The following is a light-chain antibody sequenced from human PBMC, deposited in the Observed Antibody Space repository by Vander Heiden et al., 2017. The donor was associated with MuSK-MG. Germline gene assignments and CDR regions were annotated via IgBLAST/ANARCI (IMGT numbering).Light chain of an antibody. Sequence: DIQMTQSPSSLSATIGDRVTITCRASQSISASLNWYQQKPGKAPKLLIYATSSLRSGVPSRFSGSGSGTDFTLTIGSLQPEDFATYFCQQSDTTPLTFGGGTRVEIK. V-gene: IGKV1-39*01. CDR2: ATS. CDR3: QQSDTTPLT. CDR1: QSISAS. J-gene: IGKJ4*01.